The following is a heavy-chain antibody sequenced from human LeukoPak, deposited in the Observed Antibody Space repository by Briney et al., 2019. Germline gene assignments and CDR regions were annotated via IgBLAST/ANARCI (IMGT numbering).Heavy chain of an antibody. Sequence: ESGPTLVKPTQTLTLTCTFSGFSLSTSGVGVGWIRQPPGKALEWLALIYWDDDERYSPSLKSRLTITKDTSKNQVVLTMTNMDPVDTATYYCAHISCSGGSCYYLGLDYWGQGTLVTVSS. D-gene: IGHD2-15*01. J-gene: IGHJ4*02. CDR3: AHISCSGGSCYYLGLDY. CDR1: GFSLSTSGVG. CDR2: IYWDDDE. V-gene: IGHV2-5*02.